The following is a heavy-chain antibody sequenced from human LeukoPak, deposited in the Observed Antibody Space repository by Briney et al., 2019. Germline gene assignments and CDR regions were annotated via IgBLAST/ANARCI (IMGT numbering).Heavy chain of an antibody. CDR1: GYTFTSYG. CDR2: ISAYNGNT. J-gene: IGHJ4*02. Sequence: ASVKVSCKASGYTFTSYGISWVRQAPGQGLEWMGWISAYNGNTNYAQKLQGRVTMTTDTSTSTAYMELRSLRSDDTAVYYCARVTIWYYDILTGYSTEYCFDYWGQGTLVTVSS. D-gene: IGHD3-9*01. CDR3: ARVTIWYYDILTGYSTEYCFDY. V-gene: IGHV1-18*01.